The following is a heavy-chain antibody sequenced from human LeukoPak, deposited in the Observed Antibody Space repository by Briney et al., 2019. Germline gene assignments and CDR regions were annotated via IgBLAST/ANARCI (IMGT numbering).Heavy chain of an antibody. V-gene: IGHV3-7*03. Sequence: PGGSLRLSCVVSGFTLSSDWMSWARQAPGKGLEWVASINHNGNVNYYVDSVKGRFTISRDNAKNSLYLQMSNLGAEDTAVYFCARGGGLDVWGQGATVTVSS. CDR2: INHNGNVN. CDR1: GFTLSSDW. D-gene: IGHD3-16*01. J-gene: IGHJ6*02. CDR3: ARGGGLDV.